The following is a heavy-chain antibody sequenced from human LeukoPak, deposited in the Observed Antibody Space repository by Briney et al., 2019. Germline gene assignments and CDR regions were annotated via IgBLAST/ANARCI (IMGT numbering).Heavy chain of an antibody. Sequence: ASVKVSCKASGYTFTSYGLSWVRQAPGQGLEWMGVINPSGGSTSYAQKFQGRVTMTRDTSTSTVYMELSSLRSEDTAVYYCARERPAYYYMDVWGKGTTVTISS. J-gene: IGHJ6*03. CDR1: GYTFTSYG. CDR2: INPSGGST. V-gene: IGHV1-46*01. CDR3: ARERPAYYYMDV.